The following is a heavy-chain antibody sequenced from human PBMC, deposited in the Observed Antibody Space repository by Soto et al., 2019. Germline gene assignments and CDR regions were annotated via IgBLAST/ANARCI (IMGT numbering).Heavy chain of an antibody. Sequence: ASVKVSCKASGYTFTGYYMHWVRQAPGQGLEWMGWINPNSGGTNYAQKFQGRVTMTRDTSISTAYMELSRLRSDDTAVYYCARDLSYCGRDRCPSPYHYYSYVRDVWRQRSTDTFSS. J-gene: IGHJ6*02. CDR2: INPNSGGT. CDR3: ARDLSYCGRDRCPSPYHYYSYVRDV. D-gene: IGHD2-21*02. V-gene: IGHV1-2*02. CDR1: GYTFTGYY.